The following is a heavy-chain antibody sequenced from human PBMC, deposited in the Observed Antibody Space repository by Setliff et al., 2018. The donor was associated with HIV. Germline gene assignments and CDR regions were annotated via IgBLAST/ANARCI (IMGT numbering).Heavy chain of an antibody. CDR3: ARDPTVVMSYYYYGMDV. CDR2: IYYSGST. Sequence: NPSETLSLTCTVSGGSISSGSYYWSWIRQPPGKGLEWIGSIYYSGSTYYNPSLKSRVTISVDTSKNQFSLKLSSVTAADTAVYYCARDPTVVMSYYYYGMDVWGQGTTVTVSS. CDR1: GGSISSGSYY. V-gene: IGHV4-39*02. J-gene: IGHJ6*02. D-gene: IGHD2-15*01.